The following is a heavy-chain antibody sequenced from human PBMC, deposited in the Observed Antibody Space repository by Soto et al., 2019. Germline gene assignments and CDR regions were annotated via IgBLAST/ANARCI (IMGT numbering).Heavy chain of an antibody. CDR1: GFSLSTSGWG. CDR2: IYWDDSK. V-gene: IGHV2-5*02. CDR3: AHKGSGSRAIDY. Sequence: SGPTLVNPTQTLTLTCTFSGFSLSTSGWGVGWIRQPPGKALEWLAVIYWDDSKTYSPSLKSRLTITKDTSRDQVVLTMTNMDPVDTATYYCAHKGSGSRAIDYWGQGALVTVSS. D-gene: IGHD3-10*01. J-gene: IGHJ4*02.